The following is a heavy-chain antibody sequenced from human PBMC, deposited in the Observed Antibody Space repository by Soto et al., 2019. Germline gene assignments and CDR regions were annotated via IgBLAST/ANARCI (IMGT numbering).Heavy chain of an antibody. D-gene: IGHD6-19*01. V-gene: IGHV5-51*01. Sequence: EVQLVQSGTEVKKPGESLKISCKGFGYSFTSYWIGWVRQMPGKGLEWMGIIYPGDSDTRYSPSFQGQVTMSADKSISTAYLQWSSLKASDTATYYCGRSIGLTSGWFDYWGPGTVVTVSS. J-gene: IGHJ4*02. CDR3: GRSIGLTSGWFDY. CDR1: GYSFTSYW. CDR2: IYPGDSDT.